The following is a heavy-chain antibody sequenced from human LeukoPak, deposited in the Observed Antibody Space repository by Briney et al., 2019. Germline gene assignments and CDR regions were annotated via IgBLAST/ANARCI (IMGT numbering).Heavy chain of an antibody. CDR3: ARAGGYSYGYDDY. CDR1: GGSFSGYY. CDR2: INHSGST. J-gene: IGHJ4*02. Sequence: SEILSLTCAVYGGSFSGYYWSWIRQPPGKGLEWIGEINHSGSTNYNPSLKSRVTISVDTSKNQFSLKLSSVTAADTAVYYCARAGGYSYGYDDYWGQGTLVTVSS. D-gene: IGHD5-18*01. V-gene: IGHV4-34*01.